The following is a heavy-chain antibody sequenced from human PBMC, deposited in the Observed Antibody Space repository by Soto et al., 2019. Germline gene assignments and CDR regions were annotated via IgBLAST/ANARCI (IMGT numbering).Heavy chain of an antibody. CDR1: GFTFSTYA. Sequence: EVQLLESGGGLVQPGGSLRLSCAASGFTFSTYAMSWVRQAPGKGLEWVSTIIGSGSSTYYADSVRGRFTISRDNSRNTLYLQINSLRTEDTAVYYCAQPDFWGQGTLVTVSS. CDR2: IIGSGSST. V-gene: IGHV3-23*01. J-gene: IGHJ4*02. CDR3: AQPDF.